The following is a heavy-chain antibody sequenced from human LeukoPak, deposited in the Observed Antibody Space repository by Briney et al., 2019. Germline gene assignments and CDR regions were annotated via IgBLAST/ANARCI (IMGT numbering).Heavy chain of an antibody. Sequence: GRSLRLSCAASGFPVSSLWMHWVRQAPGKGLVWVSRINSDGSSTSYADSVKGRFTISKDNAKNTLYLQMNSLRAEDTAVYFCARGSGGYSDSWHDYWGQGTLVTVSS. CDR2: INSDGSST. CDR1: GFPVSSLW. CDR3: ARGSGGYSDSWHDY. V-gene: IGHV3-74*01. J-gene: IGHJ4*02. D-gene: IGHD6-13*01.